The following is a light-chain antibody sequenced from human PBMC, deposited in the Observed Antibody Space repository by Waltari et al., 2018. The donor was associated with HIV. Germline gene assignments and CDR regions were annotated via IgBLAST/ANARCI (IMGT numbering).Light chain of an antibody. V-gene: IGKV3-15*01. CDR1: QSVRSN. Sequence: EIVMTQSPATLSVSPGERATLSCRASQSVRSNLAWYQQRPGQAPRLLISGASTRATGCPARFSGSGSGTDFTLTISSLQSEDFAVYYCQQYDNWPPITFGQGTRLEIK. CDR3: QQYDNWPPIT. J-gene: IGKJ5*01. CDR2: GAS.